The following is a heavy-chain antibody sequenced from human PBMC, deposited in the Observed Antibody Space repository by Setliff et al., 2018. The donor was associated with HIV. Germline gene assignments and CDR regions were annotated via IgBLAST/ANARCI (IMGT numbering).Heavy chain of an antibody. CDR1: GGSISNGGHY. D-gene: IGHD4-17*01. J-gene: IGHJ4*01. Sequence: SETLSLTCHVSGGSISNGGHYWSWIRQHPGTGLEWIAYIYFSGSTYYNPSLKSRVTVSLDMSKNQFSLRLSSVTAADTAVYYCAALTTGYYFDYWGQGTLVTVSS. V-gene: IGHV4-31*03. CDR3: AALTTGYYFDY. CDR2: IYFSGST.